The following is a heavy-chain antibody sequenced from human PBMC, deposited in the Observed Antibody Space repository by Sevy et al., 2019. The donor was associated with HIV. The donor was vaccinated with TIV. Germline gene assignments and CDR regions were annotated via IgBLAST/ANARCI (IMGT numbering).Heavy chain of an antibody. V-gene: IGHV4-4*02. CDR3: ARQVLRFLEWSPQINWFDP. Sequence: SETLSLTCAVSGGSISSSNWWSWVRQPPGKGLEWIGEIYHSGSTNYNPSLKRRVTISVDKSKNQLYLKLSSVTAADTAVYYCARQVLRFLEWSPQINWFDPWGQGTLVTVSS. D-gene: IGHD3-3*01. CDR2: IYHSGST. CDR1: GGSISSSNW. J-gene: IGHJ5*02.